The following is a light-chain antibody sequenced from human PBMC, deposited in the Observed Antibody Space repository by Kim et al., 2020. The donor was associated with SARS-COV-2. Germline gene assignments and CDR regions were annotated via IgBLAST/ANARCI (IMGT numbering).Light chain of an antibody. J-gene: IGLJ3*02. CDR3: QTWGTGSWV. Sequence: LGASVKLTCTLSSGHSSYAIAWHQQQPEKGPRYLMKLNGSHSKGDGIPDRFSGSSSGAERYLTISSLQSEDEADYYCQTWGTGSWVFGGGTQLTVL. CDR2: LNGSH. CDR1: SGHSSYA. V-gene: IGLV4-69*01.